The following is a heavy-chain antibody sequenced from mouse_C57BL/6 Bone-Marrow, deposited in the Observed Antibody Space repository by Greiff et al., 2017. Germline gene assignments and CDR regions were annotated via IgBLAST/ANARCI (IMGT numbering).Heavy chain of an antibody. CDR1: GFTFSDYY. J-gene: IGHJ4*01. V-gene: IGHV5-12*01. D-gene: IGHD1-1*01. CDR2: ISNGGGST. CDR3: ARSYYYGNYYAMDY. Sequence: EVQRVESGGGLVQPGGSLKLSCAASGFTFSDYYMYWVRQTPEKRLEWVAYISNGGGSTYYPDTVKGRFTISRDNAKNTLYLQMSRLKSEDTAMYYCARSYYYGNYYAMDYWGQGTSVTVSS.